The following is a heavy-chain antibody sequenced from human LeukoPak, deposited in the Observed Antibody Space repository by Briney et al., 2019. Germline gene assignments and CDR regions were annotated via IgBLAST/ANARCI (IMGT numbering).Heavy chain of an antibody. CDR3: ARDSGWYGMDV. CDR1: GFTFTSYS. CDR2: ISYDGSNK. J-gene: IGHJ6*02. Sequence: GGSLRLSCAASGFTFTSYSMNWVRQAPGKGLEWVAVISYDGSNKYYADSVKGRFTISRDNSKNTLYLQMNSLRAEDTAVYYCARDSGWYGMDVWGQGTTVTVSS. V-gene: IGHV3-30-3*01. D-gene: IGHD6-19*01.